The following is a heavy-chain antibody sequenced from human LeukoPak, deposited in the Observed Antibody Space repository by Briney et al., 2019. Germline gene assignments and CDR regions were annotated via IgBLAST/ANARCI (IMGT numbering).Heavy chain of an antibody. J-gene: IGHJ4*02. CDR2: IYYSGST. CDR1: GGSISSYY. Sequence: QSSETLSLTCTVSGGSISSYYWSWIRQPPGKGLEWIGYIYYSGSTNYNPSLKSRVTISVDTSKNQFSLKLSSVTAADTAVYYCARYVVVTAYFDYWGQGTLATVSS. D-gene: IGHD2-21*02. CDR3: ARYVVVTAYFDY. V-gene: IGHV4-59*01.